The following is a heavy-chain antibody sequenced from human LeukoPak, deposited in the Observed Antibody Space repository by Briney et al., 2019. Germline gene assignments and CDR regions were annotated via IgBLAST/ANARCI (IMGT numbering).Heavy chain of an antibody. D-gene: IGHD6-19*01. J-gene: IGHJ5*02. V-gene: IGHV1-69*05. CDR3: ARGKYSSGWYPKNPRYNWFDP. Sequence: SVKVSCKASGGTFSSYAISWVRQAPGQGLKWMGGIIPMFGTANYAQKFQGRVTITTDESTSTAYMELSSLRSEDTAVYYCARGKYSSGWYPKNPRYNWFDPWGQGTLVTVSS. CDR2: IIPMFGTA. CDR1: GGTFSSYA.